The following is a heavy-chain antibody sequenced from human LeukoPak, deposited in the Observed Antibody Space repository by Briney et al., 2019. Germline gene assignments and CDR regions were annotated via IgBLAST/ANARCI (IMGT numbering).Heavy chain of an antibody. J-gene: IGHJ4*02. CDR2: ISVSGGST. CDR3: AKDKDYGDYVLDY. CDR1: GSTFTSYA. V-gene: IGHV3-23*01. Sequence: GGPLSPPGPAPGSTFTSYAISGARQPQGKGLEGVSAISVSGGSTYYADSVKGRFTVSRDNSKNTLYLQMNSLRAEDTAVYYCAKDKDYGDYVLDYWGQGTLVTVSS. D-gene: IGHD4-17*01.